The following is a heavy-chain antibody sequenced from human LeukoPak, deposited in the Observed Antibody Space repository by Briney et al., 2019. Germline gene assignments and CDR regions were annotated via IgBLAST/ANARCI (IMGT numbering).Heavy chain of an antibody. CDR1: GFTFSRNA. V-gene: IGHV3-23*01. CDR2: ISDSGAST. J-gene: IGHJ4*02. D-gene: IGHD3-10*01. CDR3: AKDRSTIVRGVFDF. Sequence: GGSLRLSCATSGFTFSRNAMSWVRQAPGKGLEWVSSISDSGASTDYADSVKGRFTISSDNSKNTLYLQMNSLRAGDTAVYFCAKDRSTIVRGVFDFWGQGTLVTVSS.